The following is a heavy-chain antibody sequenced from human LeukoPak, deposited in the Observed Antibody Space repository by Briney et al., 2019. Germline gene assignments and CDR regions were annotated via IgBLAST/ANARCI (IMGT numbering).Heavy chain of an antibody. CDR3: ARGTHYDILTGYPTWFDP. V-gene: IGHV1-18*01. D-gene: IGHD3-9*01. J-gene: IGHJ5*02. CDR1: GYTFTSYG. Sequence: ASVKVFCEASGYTFTSYGISWVRQAPGQGLGGMGWISAYNGNTNYAQKLQGRVTMNTDTSTRTAYMELSSLRSDDKAVSDGARGTHYDILTGYPTWFDPWGQGTLVTVSS. CDR2: ISAYNGNT.